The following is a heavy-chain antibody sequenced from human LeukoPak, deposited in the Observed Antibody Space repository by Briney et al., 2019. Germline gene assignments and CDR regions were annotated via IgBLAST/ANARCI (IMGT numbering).Heavy chain of an antibody. V-gene: IGHV3-7*01. J-gene: IGHJ4*01. CDR3: ARDFYYDSSGYSPFDY. Sequence: GGSLRLSCAASGFTFSSYWMSWVRQAPGKGLEWVANIKQDGSEKYYVDSVKGRFTISRDNAKNSLYLQMNSLRAEDTAVYYCARDFYYDSSGYSPFDYWXXXTLVXXSS. D-gene: IGHD3-22*01. CDR1: GFTFSSYW. CDR2: IKQDGSEK.